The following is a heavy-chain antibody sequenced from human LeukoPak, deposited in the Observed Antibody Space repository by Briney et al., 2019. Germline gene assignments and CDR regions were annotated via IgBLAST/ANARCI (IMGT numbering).Heavy chain of an antibody. V-gene: IGHV4-39*01. CDR2: FYHSRTI. Sequence: SETLSLTCIVSGGSITSSNYLWGWIRQPPGKGLEWIGGFYHSRTIFSSPSLGSRVAISIDTSKNQFSLRLLSVTAADTAVYYCARQGVVPNKAGWYFDLWGRGTLVTVSS. D-gene: IGHD3-10*01. J-gene: IGHJ2*01. CDR1: GGSITSSNYL. CDR3: ARQGVVPNKAGWYFDL.